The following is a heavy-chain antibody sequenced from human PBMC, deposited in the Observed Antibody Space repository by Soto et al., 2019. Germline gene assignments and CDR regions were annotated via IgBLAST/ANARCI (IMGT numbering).Heavy chain of an antibody. CDR2: MNPNSGNT. CDR3: ANRPFSSSGWYRGDY. CDR1: VSTFPSYD. J-gene: IGHJ4*02. Sequence: QVQLVQAGAEVKKPGASVKLYSKSSVSTFPSYDINWVRQATGQELERMGWMNPNSGNTGYAHKFQGRITMTRTTSIRTAYMALGTVSSEDTAVYYGANRPFSSSGWYRGDYWGQGTLVTVSS. D-gene: IGHD6-19*01. V-gene: IGHV1-8*01.